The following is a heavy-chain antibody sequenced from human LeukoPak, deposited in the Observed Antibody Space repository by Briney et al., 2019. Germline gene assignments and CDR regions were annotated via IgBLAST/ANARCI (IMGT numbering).Heavy chain of an antibody. CDR1: GFAFNIYE. D-gene: IGHD3-16*01. Sequence: PGGSLRLSCATSGFAFNIYELDWVRLVPGKGLEWVSFIYSGGSTYYADSVRGRFTISRDSSKNTLYLQMNSLRAEDTAVYFCATFTPLRAFDFWGQGTLVTVSS. V-gene: IGHV3-66*01. CDR2: IYSGGST. CDR3: ATFTPLRAFDF. J-gene: IGHJ4*02.